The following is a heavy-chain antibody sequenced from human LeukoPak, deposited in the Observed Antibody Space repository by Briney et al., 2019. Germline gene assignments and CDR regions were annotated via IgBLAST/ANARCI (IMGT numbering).Heavy chain of an antibody. CDR3: AKEFGYDRSGYYLGPYNWFDP. CDR2: ISGSGGST. J-gene: IGHJ5*02. Sequence: GGSLRLSCAASGFTFSSYAMSWVRQAPGKGLEWVSAISGSGGSTYYADSVKGRFTISRDNSKNTLYLQMNSLRAEDTAVYYCAKEFGYDRSGYYLGPYNWFDPWGQGTLVTVSS. CDR1: GFTFSSYA. V-gene: IGHV3-23*01. D-gene: IGHD3-22*01.